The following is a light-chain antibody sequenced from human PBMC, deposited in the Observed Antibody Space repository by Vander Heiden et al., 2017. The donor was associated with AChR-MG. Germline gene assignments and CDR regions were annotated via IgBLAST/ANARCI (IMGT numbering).Light chain of an antibody. J-gene: IGKJ1*01. CDR2: SAS. CDR3: QQSYSTPQT. Sequence: DIQLTQSPSSLSASVGDRVTITCRASQSISSYLNWYQQKPGKAPKLLIYSASSLQSGVPSRFTGSGSGTDFTLTISILQPEDFATYYCQQSYSTPQTCGQGTKVEIK. CDR1: QSISSY. V-gene: IGKV1-39*01.